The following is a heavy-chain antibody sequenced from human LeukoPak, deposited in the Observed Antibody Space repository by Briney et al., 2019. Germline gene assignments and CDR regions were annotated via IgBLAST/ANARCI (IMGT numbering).Heavy chain of an antibody. CDR3: ARQTGSGLFILP. Sequence: PLASVKVSCKASGYTFTSYGISWVRQAPGQGLEWMGWINPNSGGTNYAQKFQGRVTMTTDTSTSTAYMELRSLRSDDTAVYYCARQTGSGLFILPGGQGTLVTVSS. CDR2: INPNSGGT. J-gene: IGHJ4*02. D-gene: IGHD3/OR15-3a*01. CDR1: GYTFTSYG. V-gene: IGHV1-18*01.